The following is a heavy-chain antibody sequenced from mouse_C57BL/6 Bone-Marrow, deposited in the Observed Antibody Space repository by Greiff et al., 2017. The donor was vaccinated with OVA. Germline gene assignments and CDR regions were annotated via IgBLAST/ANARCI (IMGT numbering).Heavy chain of an antibody. Sequence: EVQLVESGGGLVKPGGSLKLSCAASGFTFSDYGMHWVRQAPEKGLEWVAYISSGSSTIYYADTVKGRFTFDRDNAKNTLFLQMPRLGYEDTAMYYCARINYWYFDVWGTGTTVTVSS. J-gene: IGHJ1*03. CDR1: GFTFSDYG. V-gene: IGHV5-17*01. CDR2: ISSGSSTI. CDR3: ARINYWYFDV.